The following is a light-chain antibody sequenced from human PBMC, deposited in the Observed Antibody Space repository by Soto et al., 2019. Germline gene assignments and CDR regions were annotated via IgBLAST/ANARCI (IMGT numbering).Light chain of an antibody. CDR2: EVS. J-gene: IGLJ1*01. CDR3: SSYSASTAFYV. CDR1: SSDVGYYNF. V-gene: IGLV2-14*01. Sequence: QSVLTQPASVSGSPGQSITISCTGTSSDVGYYNFVSWYQQHPGKAPKLIIYEVSNRPSGVSNRFSASKSGNTASLTISGLQAEDEADYHCSSYSASTAFYVFGTGTKVTVL.